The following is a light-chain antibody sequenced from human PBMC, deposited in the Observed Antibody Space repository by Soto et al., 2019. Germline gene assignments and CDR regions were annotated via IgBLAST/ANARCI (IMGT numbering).Light chain of an antibody. CDR2: DAS. Sequence: DIKMTQSPYSLSASVGDRVTITCQASQDIRKYLNWYQQRPGKAPKLLIYDASNLETGVPSRFSGRGSGTDFTFTISSLQPEDIATYYCQQYENVPLTFGGGTKVEIK. V-gene: IGKV1-33*01. CDR3: QQYENVPLT. CDR1: QDIRKY. J-gene: IGKJ4*01.